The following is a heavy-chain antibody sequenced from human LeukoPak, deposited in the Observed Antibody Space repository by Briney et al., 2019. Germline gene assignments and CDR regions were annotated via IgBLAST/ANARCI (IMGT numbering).Heavy chain of an antibody. CDR2: TYYRSKWHN. J-gene: IGHJ5*02. Sequence: SQTPSLTCAISGDSVSNKNTAWNWIRQSPSRGLEWLGRTYYRSKWHNTYAASVKSRITINPDTSKNQFSLQLNSVTPEDTAVYYCARGKTIFGVARGWFDPWGQGTLVTVSS. D-gene: IGHD3-3*01. V-gene: IGHV6-1*01. CDR3: ARGKTIFGVARGWFDP. CDR1: GDSVSNKNTA.